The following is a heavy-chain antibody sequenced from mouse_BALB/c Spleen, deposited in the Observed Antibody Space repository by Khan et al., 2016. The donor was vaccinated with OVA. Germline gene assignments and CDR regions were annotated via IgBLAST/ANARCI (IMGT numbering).Heavy chain of an antibody. V-gene: IGHV1-7*01. CDR3: TRRGLYGICAY. CDR2: INPSTSYT. D-gene: IGHD2-1*01. CDR1: GYTFTTYW. Sequence: VKLLESGAELAKPGASVKMSCKASGYTFTTYWMHWIKQRPGQGLEWIGYINPSTSYTEYNQKFKDKATLTADKSSSTAYMQLSSLTSEDSAIYDCTRRGLYGICAYWGQGTLVTVST. J-gene: IGHJ3*01.